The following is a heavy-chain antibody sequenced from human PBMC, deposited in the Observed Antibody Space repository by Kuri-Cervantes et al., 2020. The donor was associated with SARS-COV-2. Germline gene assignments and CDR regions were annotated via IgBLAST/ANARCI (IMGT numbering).Heavy chain of an antibody. V-gene: IGHV1-69*13. D-gene: IGHD4-17*01. J-gene: IGHJ3*02. CDR2: IIPIFGTA. CDR1: GGTFSSYA. CDR3: ARCYYGDYFDAFDI. Sequence: SVKVSCKASGGTFSSYAISWVRQAPGQGLEWMGGIIPIFGTANYAQKFQGRVTITADESTSTAYMELRSLRSDDTAVYYCARCYYGDYFDAFDIWGQGTMVTVSS.